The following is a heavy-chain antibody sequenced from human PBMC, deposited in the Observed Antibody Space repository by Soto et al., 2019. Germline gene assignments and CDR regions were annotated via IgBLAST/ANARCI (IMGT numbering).Heavy chain of an antibody. J-gene: IGHJ4*02. CDR3: ARDHDILNGYSPGDD. CDR1: GYPFTSYG. D-gene: IGHD3-9*01. CDR2: ISAYNGNT. Sequence: DSVQVCGTASGYPFTSYGVSWVRQAPGQGLEWMGWISAYNGNTNYAQKLQGRVTMTTDTSTSTAYMELRSLRSDDTAVYYCARDHDILNGYSPGDDWGQGTLVTVSS. V-gene: IGHV1-18*04.